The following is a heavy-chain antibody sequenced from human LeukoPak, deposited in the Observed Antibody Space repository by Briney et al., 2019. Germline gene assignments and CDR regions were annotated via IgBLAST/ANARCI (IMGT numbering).Heavy chain of an antibody. D-gene: IGHD5-12*01. CDR3: ARALYSGYDLFDY. CDR2: ISYDGSNK. J-gene: IGHJ4*02. CDR1: GFTFSSYA. V-gene: IGHV3-30-3*01. Sequence: GGSLRLSCAASGFTFSSYAMHWVRQAPGKGLEWVAVISYDGSNKYYADPVKGRFTISRDNSKNTLYLQMNSLRAEDTAVYYCARALYSGYDLFDYWGQGTLVTVSS.